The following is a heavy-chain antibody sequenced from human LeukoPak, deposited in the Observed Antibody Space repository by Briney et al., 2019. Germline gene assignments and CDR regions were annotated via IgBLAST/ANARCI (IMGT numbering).Heavy chain of an antibody. CDR2: ISGSGGGT. V-gene: IGHV3-23*01. CDR3: ASGPGDP. D-gene: IGHD6-25*01. J-gene: IGHJ5*02. Sequence: GGSLRLSCGASGFTFRNHAMSWVRQAPGKGLEWVSAISGSGGGTFYADSVKGRFTISRDNSKNTLYLQMNSLRAEDTAVYYCASGPGDPWGQGTLVTVSS. CDR1: GFTFRNHA.